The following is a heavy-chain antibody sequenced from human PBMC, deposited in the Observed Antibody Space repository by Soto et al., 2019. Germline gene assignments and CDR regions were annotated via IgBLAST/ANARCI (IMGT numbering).Heavy chain of an antibody. Sequence: LRLSCAASGFTFSSYAMSWVRQAPGKGLEWVSAISGSGGSTYYADSVKGRFTISRDNSKNTLYLQMNSLRAEDTAVYYCAKRRAVTTFYFDYWGQGTLVTVSS. CDR2: ISGSGGST. V-gene: IGHV3-23*01. CDR3: AKRRAVTTFYFDY. CDR1: GFTFSSYA. J-gene: IGHJ4*02. D-gene: IGHD4-4*01.